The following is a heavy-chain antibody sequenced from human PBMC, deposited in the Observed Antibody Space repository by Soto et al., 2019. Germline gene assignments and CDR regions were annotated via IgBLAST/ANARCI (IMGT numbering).Heavy chain of an antibody. D-gene: IGHD3-16*01. CDR2: IIPISGTS. CDR3: AKGGGDYPRRNWFGP. Sequence: QVQLVQSGAEVKKPGSSVKVSCKASGGTFISYAISWVRQAPGQGLEWMGGIIPISGTSNYAQKFQGRVTITADKSTSTAYMGLSSPRSEDTAMYYCAKGGGDYPRRNWFGPWGQGTLVNGSS. CDR1: GGTFISYA. J-gene: IGHJ5*02. V-gene: IGHV1-69*06.